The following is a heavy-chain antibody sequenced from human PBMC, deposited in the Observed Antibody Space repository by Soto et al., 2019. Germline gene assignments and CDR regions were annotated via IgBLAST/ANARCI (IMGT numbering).Heavy chain of an antibody. J-gene: IGHJ4*02. V-gene: IGHV1-69*01. CDR2: IIPIFGTA. Sequence: QVQLVQSGAEVKKPGSSVKVSCKASGGTFSSYAISWVRQAPGQGLEWMGGIIPIFGTANYAQKFQGRVTITADESTSTAYMELSSLRSEDTAVYYCARDLEEYYGSGNYFGLDYWGQGTLVTVSS. CDR3: ARDLEEYYGSGNYFGLDY. D-gene: IGHD3-10*01. CDR1: GGTFSSYA.